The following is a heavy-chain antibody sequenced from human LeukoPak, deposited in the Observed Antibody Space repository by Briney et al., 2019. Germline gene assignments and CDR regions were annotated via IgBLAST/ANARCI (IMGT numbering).Heavy chain of an antibody. CDR2: IGTAGDA. V-gene: IGHV3-13*01. J-gene: IGHJ6*03. CDR1: GFTFSSYD. Sequence: GGSLRLSCAASGFTFSSYDMHWVRQATGKGLEWVSAIGTAGDAYYPGSVKGRFSISRENAKNSLYIQMNSLRAGDTTVYYCARARSSTIEAYYMDVWGKGTTVTVSS. CDR3: ARARSSTIEAYYMDV. D-gene: IGHD2-2*01.